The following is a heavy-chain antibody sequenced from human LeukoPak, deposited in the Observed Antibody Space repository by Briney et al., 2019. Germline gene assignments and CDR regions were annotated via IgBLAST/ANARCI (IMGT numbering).Heavy chain of an antibody. D-gene: IGHD4-17*01. CDR1: GFTVSSNY. CDR2: IYSGGST. Sequence: GGSLRLSCAASGFTVSSNYMSWVRQAPGKGLEWVSIIYSGGSTFYADSVKGRFTISRDSSKNTLYLQMNSLRAEDTAVYYCARGLTTVTTFDYWGQGTLVTVSS. J-gene: IGHJ4*02. CDR3: ARGLTTVTTFDY. V-gene: IGHV3-53*01.